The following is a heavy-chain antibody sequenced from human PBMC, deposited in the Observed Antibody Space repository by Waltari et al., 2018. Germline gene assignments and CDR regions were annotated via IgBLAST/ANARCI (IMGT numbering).Heavy chain of an antibody. J-gene: IGHJ3*02. D-gene: IGHD5-12*01. Sequence: QVQLVQSGAEVKKPGASVKVSCKASGYTFTGYYMPWVRQARGQGLEWMGGINPNRGGTNYAQKFQGWVTMTRDTSISTAYMELSRLRSDDTAVYYCARFRRGAFDIWGQGTMVTVSS. V-gene: IGHV1-2*04. CDR1: GYTFTGYY. CDR2: INPNRGGT. CDR3: ARFRRGAFDI.